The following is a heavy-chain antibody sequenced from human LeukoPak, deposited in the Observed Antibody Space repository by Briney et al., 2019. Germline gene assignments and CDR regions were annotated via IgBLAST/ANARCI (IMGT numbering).Heavy chain of an antibody. CDR1: GFTFSSYA. V-gene: IGHV3-23*01. D-gene: IGHD3-22*01. J-gene: IGHJ4*02. Sequence: PGGSLRLSCAASGFTFSSYAMSWVRQAPGKGLEWVSAISGSGGSTYYADSVKGRFTISRDNSKNTLYLQMNSLRAEDTAVYYCAGTYYYDSSAPEEYWGQGTLATVSS. CDR3: AGTYYYDSSAPEEY. CDR2: ISGSGGST.